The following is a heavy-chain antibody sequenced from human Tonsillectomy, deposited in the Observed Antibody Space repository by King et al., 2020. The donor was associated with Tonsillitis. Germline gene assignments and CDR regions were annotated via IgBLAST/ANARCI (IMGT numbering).Heavy chain of an antibody. D-gene: IGHD5-24*01. CDR1: GFTFSSYG. Sequence: VQLVESGGGVVQPGGSLRLSCAASGFTFSSYGMHWVRQAPGKGLEWVAFIRYDGSNKYYADSVKGRFTISRDNSKNTLYLQMNSLRAEDTAVYYCAKRVRARWLPPGPEGGYGMDVWGQGTTVTVSS. V-gene: IGHV3-30*02. CDR3: AKRVRARWLPPGPEGGYGMDV. J-gene: IGHJ6*02. CDR2: IRYDGSNK.